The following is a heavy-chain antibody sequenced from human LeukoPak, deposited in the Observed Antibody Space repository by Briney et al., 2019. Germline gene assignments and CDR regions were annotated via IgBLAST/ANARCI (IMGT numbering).Heavy chain of an antibody. CDR2: INPNSGGT. CDR3: ARDPDPHLDSGYGGAQP. CDR1: GYTFTGYY. D-gene: IGHD5-12*01. J-gene: IGHJ5*02. Sequence: GAPVKVSCKASGYTFTGYYMHWVRQAPGQGLEWMGWINPNSGGTNYAQKFQGRVTMTRDTSISTAYMELSRLRSDDTAVYYCARDPDPHLDSGYGGAQPWGQGTLVTVSS. V-gene: IGHV1-2*02.